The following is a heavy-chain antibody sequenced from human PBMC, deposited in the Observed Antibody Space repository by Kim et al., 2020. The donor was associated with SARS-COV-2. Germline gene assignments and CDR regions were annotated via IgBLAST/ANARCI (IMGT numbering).Heavy chain of an antibody. D-gene: IGHD2-15*01. CDR1: GGSFSGYY. V-gene: IGHV4-34*01. Sequence: SETLSLTCAVYGGSFSGYYWSWIRQPPGKGLEWIGEINHSGSTNYNPSLKSRVTISVDTSKNQFSLKLSSVTAADTAVYYCARGRRVALGGSRTGLYYYYGMDVWGQGTTVTVSS. CDR3: ARGRRVALGGSRTGLYYYYGMDV. J-gene: IGHJ6*02. CDR2: INHSGST.